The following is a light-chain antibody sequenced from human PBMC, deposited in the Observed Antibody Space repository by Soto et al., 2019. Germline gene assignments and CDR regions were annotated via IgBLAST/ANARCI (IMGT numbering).Light chain of an antibody. CDR2: GVS. J-gene: IGLJ1*01. V-gene: IGLV2-14*01. Sequence: QSALAQPASVSGSPGHSITISCTGTSSDVGGYNYVSWYQQHPGKAPKLMIYGVSNRPSGVSNRFSGSKSANTASLTISGLQAEDEADYYCSSYTSSSTSHVFGTGTKLTVL. CDR1: SSDVGGYNY. CDR3: SSYTSSSTSHV.